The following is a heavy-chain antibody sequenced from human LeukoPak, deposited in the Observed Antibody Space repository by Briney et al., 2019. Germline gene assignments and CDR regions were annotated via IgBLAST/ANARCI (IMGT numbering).Heavy chain of an antibody. CDR1: GFTFSSYG. CDR3: AKEIGSYSSSWFDY. V-gene: IGHV3-30*02. D-gene: IGHD6-13*01. J-gene: IGHJ4*02. CDR2: IRYDGSNK. Sequence: GGSLRLSCAASGFTFSSYGMHWVRQAPGKGLEWVAFIRYDGSNKYYADSVKGRFTISRDNSKNTLYLQINSLRAEDTAVYYCAKEIGSYSSSWFDYWGQGTLVTVSS.